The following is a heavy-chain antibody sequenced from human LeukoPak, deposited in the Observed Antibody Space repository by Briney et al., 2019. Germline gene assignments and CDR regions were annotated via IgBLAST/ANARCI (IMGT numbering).Heavy chain of an antibody. V-gene: IGHV3-48*03. CDR2: ISSSGSTI. D-gene: IGHD2-15*01. CDR1: GFTFSSYE. Sequence: GGSLRLSCAASGFTFSSYEMNWVRQAPGKGLEWVSYISSSGSTIYYADSVKGRFTISRDNAKNSLYLQMNSLRAEDTAVYYCARDSGGSQYHVFDYWGQGTLVTVSS. CDR3: ARDSGGSQYHVFDY. J-gene: IGHJ4*02.